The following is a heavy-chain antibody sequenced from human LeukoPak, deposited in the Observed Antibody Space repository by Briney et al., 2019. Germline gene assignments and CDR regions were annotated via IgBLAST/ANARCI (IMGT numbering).Heavy chain of an antibody. J-gene: IGHJ4*02. Sequence: GGSLRLSCAASGFNFTNYWMSWVRQAPGKGLEWVANINQDGSEKYNVEFVNGRFSISRDNAKSLLYLEMNSLIGEDAAVYFCSRGRGYSYHDYWGQGTLVTVSS. D-gene: IGHD5-18*01. CDR1: GFNFTNYW. CDR3: SRGRGYSYHDY. CDR2: INQDGSEK. V-gene: IGHV3-7*01.